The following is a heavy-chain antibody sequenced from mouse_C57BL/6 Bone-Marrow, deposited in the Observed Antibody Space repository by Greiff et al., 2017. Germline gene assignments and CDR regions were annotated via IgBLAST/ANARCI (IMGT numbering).Heavy chain of an antibody. V-gene: IGHV5-6*01. Sequence: EVQGVESGGDLVKPGGSLKLSCAASGFTFSSYGMSWVRQTPDKRLEWVATISSGGSYTYYPDSVKGRFTISRDNAKNTLYLQMSSLKSEDTAMYYSARQRGYYGSSPHYYAMDDWGQGTSVTVSS. CDR2: ISSGGSYT. CDR3: ARQRGYYGSSPHYYAMDD. CDR1: GFTFSSYG. D-gene: IGHD1-1*01. J-gene: IGHJ4*01.